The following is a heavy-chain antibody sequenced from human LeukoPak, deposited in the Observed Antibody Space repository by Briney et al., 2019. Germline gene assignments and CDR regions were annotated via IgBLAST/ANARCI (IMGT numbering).Heavy chain of an antibody. J-gene: IGHJ4*02. D-gene: IGHD3-22*01. CDR1: GFTVSSNY. CDR3: ARCTSGYYGYYFEF. V-gene: IGHV3-66*02. Sequence: GGSLRLSCAASGFTVSSNYMTWVRQAPGKRLEWVSVIYSDGSTYYTDSAKGRFTISRDSSKNTLSLQMNSLRAEDTAVYYCARCTSGYYGYYFEFWGQGTLLTVSS. CDR2: IYSDGST.